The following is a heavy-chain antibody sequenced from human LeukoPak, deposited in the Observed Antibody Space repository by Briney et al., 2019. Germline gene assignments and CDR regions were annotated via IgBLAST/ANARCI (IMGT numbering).Heavy chain of an antibody. V-gene: IGHV4-4*07. CDR2: FYTNCDT. CDR3: ARDSRFTFGGATIMYYFDY. J-gene: IGHJ4*02. CDR1: GGSISIYY. D-gene: IGHD3-16*01. Sequence: ETLSFTCTVAGGSISIYYWSVIQQPAQKLLWWMVLFYTNCDTSYNPSLKSRVTMSVDTSKNQFSLKLSPVTAADTAVYYCARDSRFTFGGATIMYYFDYWGQGTLVTVSS.